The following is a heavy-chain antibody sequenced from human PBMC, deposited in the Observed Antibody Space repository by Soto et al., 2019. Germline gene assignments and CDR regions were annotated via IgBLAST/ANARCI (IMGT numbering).Heavy chain of an antibody. D-gene: IGHD3-10*01. J-gene: IGHJ4*02. Sequence: ELQLLESGGGLVQPGWSLRLSCAASGFTFSSYAMSWVRQAPGKGLEWVSAISGSGGSTYYADSVKGRFTISRDNSKNTLYLQMHSLRADDKAVDYCAKEPMVRGGGPFDYWGQGTLVTVSS. V-gene: IGHV3-23*01. CDR2: ISGSGGST. CDR1: GFTFSSYA. CDR3: AKEPMVRGGGPFDY.